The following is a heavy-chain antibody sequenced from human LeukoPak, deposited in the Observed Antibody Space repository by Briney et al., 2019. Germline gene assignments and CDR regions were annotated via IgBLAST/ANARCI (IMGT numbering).Heavy chain of an antibody. Sequence: GGSLRLSCAASGFTSSSYWMSWVRQAPGKGPEWVANIKQDGSEKYYVDSVKGRFTISRDNAKNSLYLQMNSLRAEDTAVYYCARWGAGCSSTSCYGPQDYYYGMDVWGQGTTVTVSS. CDR2: IKQDGSEK. D-gene: IGHD2-2*01. V-gene: IGHV3-7*01. CDR1: GFTSSSYW. J-gene: IGHJ6*02. CDR3: ARWGAGCSSTSCYGPQDYYYGMDV.